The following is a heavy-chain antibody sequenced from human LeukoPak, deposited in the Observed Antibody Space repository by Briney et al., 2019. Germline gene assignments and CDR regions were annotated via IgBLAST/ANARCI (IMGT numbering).Heavy chain of an antibody. V-gene: IGHV3-11*06. CDR2: ISSRTSDT. D-gene: IGHD1-1*01. CDR3: TRVGSSGSVDY. Sequence: PGGSLRLSCAASGFTFSDYYMSWIRQAPGKGLEWVSYISSRTSDTNYVDSVKGRFTISRDNAKNSLYLQMNSLRAEDTAVYYCTRVGSSGSVDYWGQGTLVTVSS. J-gene: IGHJ4*02. CDR1: GFTFSDYY.